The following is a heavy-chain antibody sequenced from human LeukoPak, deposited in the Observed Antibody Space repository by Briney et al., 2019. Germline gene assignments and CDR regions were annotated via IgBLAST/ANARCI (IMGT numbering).Heavy chain of an antibody. J-gene: IGHJ4*02. CDR2: ISGSGGST. CDR1: GFTFSSYA. D-gene: IGHD3-10*01. V-gene: IGHV3-23*01. Sequence: GGSLRLSCAASGFTFSSYAMSWVRQAPGKGLEWVSAISGSGGSTYYADSVKGRFTISRDNSKKTLYLQMNSLRAEDTAVYYCAKVRMVRGVIIGEFDYWGQGTLVTVSS. CDR3: AKVRMVRGVIIGEFDY.